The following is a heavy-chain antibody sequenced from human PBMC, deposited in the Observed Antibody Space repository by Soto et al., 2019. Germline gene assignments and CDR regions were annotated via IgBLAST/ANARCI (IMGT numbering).Heavy chain of an antibody. D-gene: IGHD3-16*01. CDR1: GFTFSSYA. J-gene: IGHJ3*02. V-gene: IGHV3-23*01. CDR2: ISGSGGST. Sequence: SGGSLRLSCAASGFTFSSYAMSWVRQAPGEGLGWVSAISGSGGSTYYADSVKGRFTISRDNSKNTLYLQMNRLRAEDTAVYYCAKGGLGEATDAFDIWGQGTMVTVSS. CDR3: AKGGLGEATDAFDI.